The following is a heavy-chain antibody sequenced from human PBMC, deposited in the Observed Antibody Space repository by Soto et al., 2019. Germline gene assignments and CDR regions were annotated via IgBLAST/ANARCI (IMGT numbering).Heavy chain of an antibody. D-gene: IGHD3-10*01. J-gene: IGHJ5*02. CDR2: INPNSGGT. V-gene: IGHV1-2*04. Sequence: ASVKVSCKASGYTFTGYYMHWVRQAPGQGLEWMGWINPNSGGTNYAQKFQGWVTMTRDTSISTAYMELSRLRSDDTAVYYCARDGYYGSGRMIKGFDPWGQGTLVTVS. CDR3: ARDGYYGSGRMIKGFDP. CDR1: GYTFTGYY.